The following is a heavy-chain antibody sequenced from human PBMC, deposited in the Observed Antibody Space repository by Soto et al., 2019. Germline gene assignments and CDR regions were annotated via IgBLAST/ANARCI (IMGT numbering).Heavy chain of an antibody. CDR1: GDSISSINYY. CDR3: ARPPYCFGGSCYGSFDP. J-gene: IGHJ5*02. CDR2: IYYGGST. D-gene: IGHD2-15*01. V-gene: IGHV4-39*01. Sequence: QLQMQESGPGLVKPSETLSLTCTVSGDSISSINYYWGWIRQPPGKGLEWIGTIYYGGSTFYHPSLKNRVTISLDTSKNQFSLKLTSVTAADTAVYYCARPPYCFGGSCYGSFDPWGQGTLVTVSS.